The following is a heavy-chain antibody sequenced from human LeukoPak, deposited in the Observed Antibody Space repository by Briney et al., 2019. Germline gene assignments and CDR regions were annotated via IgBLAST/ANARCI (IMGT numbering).Heavy chain of an antibody. CDR1: SFTFSSYS. J-gene: IGHJ3*02. Sequence: GGSLRLSCAASSFTFSSYSMNWVRQAPGKGLEWVSFISSSGDTIYYADSVKGRFTISRDNAKSSLYLQMNSLRAEDTAVYYCARGVSLSAFDIWGQGTMVTVSS. V-gene: IGHV3-48*04. CDR2: ISSSGDTI. D-gene: IGHD3-22*01. CDR3: ARGVSLSAFDI.